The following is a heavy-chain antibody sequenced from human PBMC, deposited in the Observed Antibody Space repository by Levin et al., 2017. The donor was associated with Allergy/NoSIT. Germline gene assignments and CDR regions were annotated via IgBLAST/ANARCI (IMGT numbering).Heavy chain of an antibody. Sequence: GGSLRLSCKASGYTFTSYDINWVRQATGQGLEWMGWMNPNSGNTGYAQKFQGRVTMTRNTSISTAYMELSSLRSEDTAVYYCARGHSSSWYGGYYYYYGMDVWGQGTTVTVSS. J-gene: IGHJ6*02. D-gene: IGHD6-13*01. CDR3: ARGHSSSWYGGYYYYYGMDV. CDR1: GYTFTSYD. V-gene: IGHV1-8*01. CDR2: MNPNSGNT.